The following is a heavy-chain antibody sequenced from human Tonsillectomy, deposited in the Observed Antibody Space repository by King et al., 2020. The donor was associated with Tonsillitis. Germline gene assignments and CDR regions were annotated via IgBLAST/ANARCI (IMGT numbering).Heavy chain of an antibody. V-gene: IGHV4-30-4*01. CDR1: GASISTDDYY. J-gene: IGHJ3*02. CDR3: ARSYDPSGYSPRRDAFDI. CDR2: IHHSGAT. D-gene: IGHD3-22*01. Sequence: QLQESGPGQVKPSQTLSLTCTVSGASISTDDYYWSWIRQPPGKGLEWFGYIHHSGATYYNPSLRSRLSISIDTSKSQFSLNLNSVTAADTAVYYCARSYDPSGYSPRRDAFDICGQGKMVTVSS.